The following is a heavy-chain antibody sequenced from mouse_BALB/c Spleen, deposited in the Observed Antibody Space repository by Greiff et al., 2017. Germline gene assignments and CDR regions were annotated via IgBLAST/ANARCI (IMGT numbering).Heavy chain of an antibody. CDR2: IYPGSGST. J-gene: IGHJ1*01. Sequence: LQQPGSELVRPGASVKLSCKASGYTFTSYWMHWVKQRPGQGLEWIGNIYPGSGSTNYDEKFKSKATLTVDTSSSTAYMQLSSLTSEDSAVYDCTRSDGYYLWYFDVWGAGTTVTVSS. V-gene: IGHV1S22*01. D-gene: IGHD2-3*01. CDR3: TRSDGYYLWYFDV. CDR1: GYTFTSYW.